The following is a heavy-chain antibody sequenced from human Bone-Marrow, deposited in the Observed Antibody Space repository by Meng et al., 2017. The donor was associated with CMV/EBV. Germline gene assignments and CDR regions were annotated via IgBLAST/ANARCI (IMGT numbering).Heavy chain of an antibody. CDR1: GYTFTSYG. J-gene: IGHJ5*02. Sequence: ASGYTFTSYGISWVRRAPGQGLEWMGWISVYNGHTNYAQKFQDRVTMTTDTSATTAYMELRSLRSDDTAVYYCARAPTYYYDIGWFDPWGQGTLVTAPQ. V-gene: IGHV1-18*01. CDR2: ISVYNGHT. D-gene: IGHD3-22*01. CDR3: ARAPTYYYDIGWFDP.